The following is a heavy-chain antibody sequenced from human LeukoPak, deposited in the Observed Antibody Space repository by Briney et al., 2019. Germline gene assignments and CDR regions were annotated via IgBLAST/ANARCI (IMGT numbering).Heavy chain of an antibody. V-gene: IGHV4-34*01. D-gene: IGHD3-10*01. CDR2: INHSGST. CDR1: GGSFSGYY. Sequence: PSESLSLTCAVYGGSFSGYYWSWIRQPPGKGLEWIGEINHSGSTNYNPSLKSRVTISVDTSKNQFSLKLSSVTAADTAVYYCARSDGYGLVGIWGQGTMVTVSS. CDR3: ARSDGYGLVGI. J-gene: IGHJ3*02.